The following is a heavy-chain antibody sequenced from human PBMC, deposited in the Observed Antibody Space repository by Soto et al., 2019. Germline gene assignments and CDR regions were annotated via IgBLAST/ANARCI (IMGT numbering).Heavy chain of an antibody. J-gene: IGHJ5*02. CDR3: AREGAVVVVPAANWFDP. V-gene: IGHV1-46*03. D-gene: IGHD2-2*01. Sequence: QVQLVQSGAEVQKPGASVKVSCKPSGYTFTSYYIHWVRQAPGQGLEWMGLINPSGGSTTYAQKFQGTVTMTRDTSTSTVYMELSSLRSEDTAVYYCAREGAVVVVPAANWFDPWGQGTLVTVSS. CDR1: GYTFTSYY. CDR2: INPSGGST.